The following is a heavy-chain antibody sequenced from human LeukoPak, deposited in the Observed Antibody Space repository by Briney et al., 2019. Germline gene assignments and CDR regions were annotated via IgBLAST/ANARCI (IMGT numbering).Heavy chain of an antibody. Sequence: GGSLRLSCAASGFTDSSNYMSWVRQAPGKGLEWVSVIYSGGSTYYADSVKGRFTISRDNSKNTLYLQMNSLRAEDTAVYYCASLGIAAAGADGGDYWGQGTLVTVSS. CDR2: IYSGGST. V-gene: IGHV3-66*01. D-gene: IGHD6-13*01. J-gene: IGHJ4*02. CDR1: GFTDSSNY. CDR3: ASLGIAAAGADGGDY.